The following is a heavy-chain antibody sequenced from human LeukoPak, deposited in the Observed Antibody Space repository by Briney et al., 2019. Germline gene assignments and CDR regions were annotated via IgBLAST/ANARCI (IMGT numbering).Heavy chain of an antibody. Sequence: GGSLRLSCAASGFTFSSYGMHWVRQAPGKGLEWVAVISYDGSNKYYADSVKGRFTISRDNSKNTLYLQMNSLRAEDTAVYYCAKDLHNLSGFDIWGQGTMVTVSS. D-gene: IGHD1-1*01. CDR2: ISYDGSNK. CDR3: AKDLHNLSGFDI. J-gene: IGHJ3*02. V-gene: IGHV3-30*18. CDR1: GFTFSSYG.